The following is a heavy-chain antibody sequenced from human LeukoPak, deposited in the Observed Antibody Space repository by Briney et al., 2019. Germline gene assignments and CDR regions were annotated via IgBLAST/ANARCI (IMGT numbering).Heavy chain of an antibody. J-gene: IGHJ6*02. Sequence: GGSLRLSCAASGFTFSSYWMHWVRQAPGKGLVWVSRINSAGSSTSYADSVKGRFTISRDNAKNTLYLQMNSLRAEDTAVYYCARYYDSSGPRLHYYYGMDVWGQGTTVTVSS. CDR1: GFTFSSYW. V-gene: IGHV3-74*01. D-gene: IGHD3-22*01. CDR2: INSAGSST. CDR3: ARYYDSSGPRLHYYYGMDV.